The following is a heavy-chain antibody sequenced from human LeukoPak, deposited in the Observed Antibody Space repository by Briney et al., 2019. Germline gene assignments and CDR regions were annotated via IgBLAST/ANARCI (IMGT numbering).Heavy chain of an antibody. CDR1: GFTFSSDS. J-gene: IGHJ4*02. Sequence: GGSLRLSCAASGFTFSSDSMNWVRQAPGKGLEWVSSISSSSSYIYHADSVKGRFTISRDNAKNSLYLQMNSLRAEDAAVYYCASSDFWSGYYDYWGQGTLVTVSS. CDR3: ASSDFWSGYYDY. D-gene: IGHD3-3*01. V-gene: IGHV3-21*01. CDR2: ISSSSSYI.